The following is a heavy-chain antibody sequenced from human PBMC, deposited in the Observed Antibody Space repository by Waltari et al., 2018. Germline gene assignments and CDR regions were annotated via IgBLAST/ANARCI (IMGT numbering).Heavy chain of an antibody. D-gene: IGHD2-2*02. Sequence: QVQLQQWGAGLLKPSETLFLTCAVFGGSSSGYYWSWIRQPPWKGLEWIGEINHSGSTNYNPSLKSRVTISVGTSKNQFSLKLSSVTAADTAVYYCARGQCSSTSCYTTSRWFDPWGQGTLVTVSS. CDR3: ARGQCSSTSCYTTSRWFDP. J-gene: IGHJ5*02. CDR2: INHSGST. CDR1: GGSSSGYY. V-gene: IGHV4-34*01.